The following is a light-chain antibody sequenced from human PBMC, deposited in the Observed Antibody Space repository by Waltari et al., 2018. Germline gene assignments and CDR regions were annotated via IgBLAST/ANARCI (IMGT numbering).Light chain of an antibody. Sequence: EIVLTQSPDFQSVTPKEKVPITCRASQSIGSSLHWYQQKPDQSPKLLIKYASQSFSGVPSRFSGSGSGTDFTLTISSLQPEDFATYYCQQVDSFPRTFGQGTKVEVK. V-gene: IGKV6-21*01. CDR3: QQVDSFPRT. CDR2: YAS. CDR1: QSIGSS. J-gene: IGKJ1*01.